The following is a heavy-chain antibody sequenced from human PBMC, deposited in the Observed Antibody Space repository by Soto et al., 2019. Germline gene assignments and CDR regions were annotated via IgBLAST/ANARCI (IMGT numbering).Heavy chain of an antibody. CDR2: ISTYDDKT. D-gene: IGHD2-2*01. CDR3: ARDLGYCNSSGCFRYWFDP. J-gene: IGHJ5*02. CDR1: GYSFRTHG. Sequence: QVQLVQSGAEVKTPGASVKVSCRASGYSFRTHGISWVRQAPGQGLEWMGWISTYDDKTNCPQKFQGRIIMTTDTSTSTAYMELRSLRSDDTAVYFCARDLGYCNSSGCFRYWFDPWGQGTLVTVSS. V-gene: IGHV1-18*01.